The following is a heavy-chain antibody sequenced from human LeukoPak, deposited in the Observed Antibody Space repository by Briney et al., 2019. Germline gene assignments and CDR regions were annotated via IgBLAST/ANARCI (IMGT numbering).Heavy chain of an antibody. CDR2: VYAAGAT. Sequence: PSETLSLTCTVSGDSLYPYYWNWIRQPPGKGLEWIGFVYAAGATNYSPSLQSRVTIFVDTSKNQFSLKLTSVTAADTAIYFCARYFDFWSGYPNWLDPWGQGMLVIVSA. V-gene: IGHV4-4*08. CDR3: ARYFDFWSGYPNWLDP. J-gene: IGHJ5*02. CDR1: GDSLYPYY. D-gene: IGHD3-3*01.